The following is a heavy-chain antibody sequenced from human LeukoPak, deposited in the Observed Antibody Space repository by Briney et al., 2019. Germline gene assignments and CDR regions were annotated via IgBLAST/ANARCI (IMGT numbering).Heavy chain of an antibody. Sequence: GGSLRLSCAASGFTFSSYSMNWVRQAPGKGLEWVSSISSSSSYIYYADSVKGRFTISRDNSKNTLYLQMNSLRAEDTAVYYCAKSIRTTTVTTDYYYYYGMDVWGQGTTVTVSS. V-gene: IGHV3-21*04. J-gene: IGHJ6*02. CDR1: GFTFSSYS. D-gene: IGHD4-17*01. CDR2: ISSSSSYI. CDR3: AKSIRTTTVTTDYYYYYGMDV.